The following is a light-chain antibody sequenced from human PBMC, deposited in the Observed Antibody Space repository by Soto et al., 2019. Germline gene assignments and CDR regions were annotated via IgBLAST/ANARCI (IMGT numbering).Light chain of an antibody. J-gene: IGKJ2*01. CDR1: QNVSSY. Sequence: EIVLTQSPATLSLSPGERATLSCRASQNVSSYLAWYQQKPGQAPRLLIYDASNRATGIPARFSGSGSGTDFTLTISSLEPEDFAVYYCQQRSNWPPTFGNGTKLEIK. CDR3: QQRSNWPPT. CDR2: DAS. V-gene: IGKV3-11*01.